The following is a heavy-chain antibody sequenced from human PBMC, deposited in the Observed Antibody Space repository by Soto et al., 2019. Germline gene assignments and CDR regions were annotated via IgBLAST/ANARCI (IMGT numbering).Heavy chain of an antibody. J-gene: IGHJ4*02. V-gene: IGHV3-23*01. CDR3: AKSPNCGVVVAAPPSY. D-gene: IGHD2-15*01. CDR2: ISGSGSTT. CDR1: GFTFSSYA. Sequence: EVQLLESGGGLVQPGGSLRLSCAASGFTFSSYAMSWVRQAPGKGLEWVSTISGSGSTTYYADSVKGRFTISRDNSKNTLYLQMNSLRAEDTAVYYCAKSPNCGVVVAAPPSYWGQVTLVTVSS.